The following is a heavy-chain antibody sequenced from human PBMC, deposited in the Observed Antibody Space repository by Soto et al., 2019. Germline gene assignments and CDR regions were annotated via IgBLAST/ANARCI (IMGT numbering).Heavy chain of an antibody. CDR2: ISKSGSIT. CDR1: GFTFSDYY. J-gene: IGHJ5*01. V-gene: IGHV3-11*01. D-gene: IGHD3-22*01. Sequence: GSLILSCAASGFTFSDYYMSWIRQPTGKGLEWVSYISKSGSITHYTDSVKGRFTISRDNAKNSLYLQMNSLRADDTALYYCARDLTPYSDYYDESSYETSIDSWGQGLLVTVS. CDR3: ARDLTPYSDYYDESSYETSIDS.